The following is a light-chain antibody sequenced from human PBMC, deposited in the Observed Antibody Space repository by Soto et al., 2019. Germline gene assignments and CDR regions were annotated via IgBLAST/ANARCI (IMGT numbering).Light chain of an antibody. CDR2: AAS. J-gene: IGKJ2*03. CDR1: QSTSSH. V-gene: IGKV1-39*01. CDR3: LQYNTFPHS. Sequence: DIQMTQSPSSLSASVGDRVTIACRASQSTSSHLSWYQQKPGKPPKLLIYAASFLQSGVPSRFSGSGSETDFTLTISSLQSDDFATYYCLQYNTFPHSFGQGTRLDI.